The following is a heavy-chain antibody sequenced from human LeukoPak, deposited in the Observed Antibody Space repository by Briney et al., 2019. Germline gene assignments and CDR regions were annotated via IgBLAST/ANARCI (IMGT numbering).Heavy chain of an antibody. CDR2: ISYDESKK. CDR3: AKEWYYYDSSGYSPWDY. D-gene: IGHD3-22*01. CDR1: GFTFKTYG. J-gene: IGHJ4*02. Sequence: PGRSLRLSCAASGFTFKTYGMHWVRQAPGKGLEWVALISYDESKKNYADSVKGRFTISRDNSKNTLYLQMNSLRAEDTAVYCCAKEWYYYDSSGYSPWDYWGQGTLVTVSS. V-gene: IGHV3-30*18.